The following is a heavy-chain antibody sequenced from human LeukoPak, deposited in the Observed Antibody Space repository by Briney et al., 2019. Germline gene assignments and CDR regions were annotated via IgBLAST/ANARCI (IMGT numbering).Heavy chain of an antibody. Sequence: GGSLRLSCAASGFTFSTYSMNWVRQAPGKGLEWLSYIRSSGSSIYYADSVKGRFTISRDNAKNSLYLQMNSLRAEDTAVYYCARAISWGTLFFDYWGQGTLVTVSS. CDR3: ARAISWGTLFFDY. CDR2: IRSSGSSI. V-gene: IGHV3-48*01. CDR1: GFTFSTYS. D-gene: IGHD7-27*01. J-gene: IGHJ4*02.